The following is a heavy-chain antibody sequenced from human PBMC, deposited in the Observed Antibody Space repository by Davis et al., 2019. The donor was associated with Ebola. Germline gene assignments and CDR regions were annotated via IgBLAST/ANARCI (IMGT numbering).Heavy chain of an antibody. CDR2: IDPSDSYT. Sequence: GESLKISCQASGYSFTSYWISWVRQMPGKGLEWMGRIDPSDSYTNYSPSFQGHVTISADKSISTAYLQWSSLKASDTAMYYCARHHSGYDSFDYWGQGTLVTVSS. CDR3: ARHHSGYDSFDY. J-gene: IGHJ4*02. CDR1: GYSFTSYW. V-gene: IGHV5-10-1*01. D-gene: IGHD5-12*01.